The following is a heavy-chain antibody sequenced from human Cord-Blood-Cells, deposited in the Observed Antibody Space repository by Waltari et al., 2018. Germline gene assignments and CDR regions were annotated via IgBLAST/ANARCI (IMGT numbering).Heavy chain of an antibody. J-gene: IGHJ6*02. CDR3: AKDPRAAAGTNYYYYGMDV. Sequence: QVQLVESGGGVVQPGRSLRLSCAASGFTFSSYGMPWVRQGPGKGLEWGSVISYDGSNKYYADSVKGRFTISRDNSKNTLYLQMNSLRAEDTAVYYCAKDPRAAAGTNYYYYGMDVWGQGTTVTVSS. V-gene: IGHV3-30*18. CDR1: GFTFSSYG. D-gene: IGHD6-13*01. CDR2: ISYDGSNK.